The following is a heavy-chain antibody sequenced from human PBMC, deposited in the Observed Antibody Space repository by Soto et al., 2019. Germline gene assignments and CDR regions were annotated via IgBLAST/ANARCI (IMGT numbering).Heavy chain of an antibody. CDR2: ITYDGANQ. V-gene: IGHV3-30-3*01. CDR3: ARAPSGSYPEFDY. CDR1: GFIFRSYT. D-gene: IGHD1-26*01. Sequence: PVGSLRLSCAASGFIFRSYTMHWVRQAPGKGLEWVGVITYDGANQYYADSVKGRFTISRDNSRNTLSLQLNSLRPDDTAVYYCARAPSGSYPEFDYWGQGALVTVSS. J-gene: IGHJ4*02.